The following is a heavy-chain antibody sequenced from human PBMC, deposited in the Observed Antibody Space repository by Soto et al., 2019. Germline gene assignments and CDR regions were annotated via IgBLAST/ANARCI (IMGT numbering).Heavy chain of an antibody. CDR3: ARVPEGDYSNYVPAYFDY. CDR1: GGSISSGGYY. D-gene: IGHD4-4*01. Sequence: SETLSLTCTVSGGSISSGGYYWSWIRQHPGKGLEWIGYIYYSGSTYYNPSLKSRVTISVDTSKNQFSLKLSSVTAADTAVYYCARVPEGDYSNYVPAYFDYWGQGTLVTVSS. V-gene: IGHV4-31*03. CDR2: IYYSGST. J-gene: IGHJ4*02.